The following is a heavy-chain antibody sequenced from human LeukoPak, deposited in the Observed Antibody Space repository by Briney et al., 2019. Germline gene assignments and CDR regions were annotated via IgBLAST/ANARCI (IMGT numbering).Heavy chain of an antibody. CDR2: ISGSGGST. CDR1: GFTFSSYG. D-gene: IGHD4-17*01. Sequence: PGGSLRLSCAASGFTFSSYGMSWVRQAPGKGLEWVSAISGSGGSTYYADSAKGRFTISRDNSKNTLYLQMNSLRAEDTAVYYCAKDSHYGVYYFDYWGQGTLVTVSS. CDR3: AKDSHYGVYYFDY. V-gene: IGHV3-23*01. J-gene: IGHJ4*02.